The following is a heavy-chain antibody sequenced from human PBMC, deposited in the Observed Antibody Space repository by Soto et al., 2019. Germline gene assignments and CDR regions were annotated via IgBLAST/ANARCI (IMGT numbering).Heavy chain of an antibody. CDR1: GGSISSSSYY. CDR2: IYYSGST. D-gene: IGHD3-22*01. V-gene: IGHV4-39*02. CDR3: ARDGSYYDSSGYYYAYYYYGMDV. Sequence: PSETLSLTCTVSGGSISSSSYYWGWIRQPPGKGLEWIGSIYYSGSTYYNPSLKSRVTISVDTSKNQFSLKLSSVTAADTAVYYCARDGSYYDSSGYYYAYYYYGMDVWGQGTTVTVYS. J-gene: IGHJ6*02.